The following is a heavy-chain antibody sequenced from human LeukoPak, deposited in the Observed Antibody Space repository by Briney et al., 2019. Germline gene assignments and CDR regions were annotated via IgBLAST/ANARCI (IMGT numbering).Heavy chain of an antibody. CDR2: IKEDGSEK. J-gene: IGHJ4*02. V-gene: IGHV3-7*01. CDR3: ARGVPTGIDYFDY. Sequence: GSLRLSCAASGFTFSSYWMTWVRQAPGKGLEWVANIKEDGSEKYYVDSMKGRFTISRDNAKNSLYLQMNSLRAEDTAVYYCARGVPTGIDYFDYWGQGTLVTVSS. CDR1: GFTFSSYW. D-gene: IGHD1-1*01.